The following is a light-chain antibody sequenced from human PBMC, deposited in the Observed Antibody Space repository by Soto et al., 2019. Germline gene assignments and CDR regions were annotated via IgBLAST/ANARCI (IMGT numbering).Light chain of an antibody. V-gene: IGLV2-14*03. Sequence: QSLLTQPASVSGSPGQSISLSRTGSISDIGGYNYVSWYQQHPGEAPKLLIYEVTHRPSGVSDRFSGSKSGSTASLTISGLQTDDEADYYCTSWTTNNIPYVFGTGTKVTVL. J-gene: IGLJ1*01. CDR1: ISDIGGYNY. CDR3: TSWTTNNIPYV. CDR2: EVT.